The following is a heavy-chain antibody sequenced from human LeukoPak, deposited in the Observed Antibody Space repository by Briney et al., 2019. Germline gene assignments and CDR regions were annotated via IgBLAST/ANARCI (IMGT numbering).Heavy chain of an antibody. CDR3: ARSPYYSSSWYTDY. CDR2: INPNSGGT. J-gene: IGHJ4*02. CDR1: GYTFTGYY. D-gene: IGHD6-13*01. Sequence: EASVKVSCKASGYTFTGYYMNWVRQAPGQGLEWLGWINPNSGGTNYAQKCQGRVNMTRDTSISTAYMELSRLRSDDTAVYYCARSPYYSSSWYTDYWGQGTLVTVSS. V-gene: IGHV1-2*02.